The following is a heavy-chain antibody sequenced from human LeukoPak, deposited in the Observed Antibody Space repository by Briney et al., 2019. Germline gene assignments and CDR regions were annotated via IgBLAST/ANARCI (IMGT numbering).Heavy chain of an antibody. D-gene: IGHD1/OR15-1a*01. V-gene: IGHV3-21*01. CDR2: ISTSSTYI. CDR3: ARSPPFIIGTTFFDY. Sequence: PGGSLRLSCAASGFTLSSYSVNWVRQAPGKGLEWVSSISTSSTYIYYADSVKGRFTISRDNAKNSLYLQMNSLRAEDTAVYYCARSPPFIIGTTFFDYWGQGTLVTVSS. J-gene: IGHJ4*02. CDR1: GFTLSSYS.